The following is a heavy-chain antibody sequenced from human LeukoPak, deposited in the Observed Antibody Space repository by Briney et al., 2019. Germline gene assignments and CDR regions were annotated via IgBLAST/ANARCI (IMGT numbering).Heavy chain of an antibody. Sequence: GGSLRLSCAASGFTFSSYTMNWVRQAPGKGLEWVSSISCSRSYIYYADSVKGRFTISRDNTMNSLFLQMNSLRAEDTAVYYCAPALSLYDYIYFDYWGQGTLVTVSS. CDR3: APALSLYDYIYFDY. J-gene: IGHJ4*02. CDR2: ISCSRSYI. V-gene: IGHV3-21*01. D-gene: IGHD5-12*01. CDR1: GFTFSSYT.